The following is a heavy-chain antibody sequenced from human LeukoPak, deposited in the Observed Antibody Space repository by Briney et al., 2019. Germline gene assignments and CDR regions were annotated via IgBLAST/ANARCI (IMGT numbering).Heavy chain of an antibody. J-gene: IGHJ4*02. CDR1: GFTFSSYG. D-gene: IGHD6-13*01. Sequence: GGSLRPSCAASGFTFSSYGMHWVRQAPGKGLEWVAFIRYDGSNKYYADSVKGRFTISRDNSKNTLYLQMNSLRAEDTAVYYCAKTYSSSWYPLYYFDYWGQGTLVTVSS. CDR2: IRYDGSNK. CDR3: AKTYSSSWYPLYYFDY. V-gene: IGHV3-30*02.